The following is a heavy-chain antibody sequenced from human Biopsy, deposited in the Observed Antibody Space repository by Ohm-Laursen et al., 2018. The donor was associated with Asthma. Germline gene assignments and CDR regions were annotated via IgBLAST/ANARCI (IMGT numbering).Heavy chain of an antibody. V-gene: IGHV1-24*01. CDR1: GYSLTDLS. CDR3: ASDFPKDYVRYNFQF. D-gene: IGHD4-17*01. CDR2: HDHEEGGT. J-gene: IGHJ4*02. Sequence: SVKVSCKISGYSLTDLSMHWVRQAPGQGLEWMGGHDHEEGGTVNARRFQVRVTMTEDTSTDTAYMELSSLNSDDTAVYYCASDFPKDYVRYNFQFWGQGTLVTVSS.